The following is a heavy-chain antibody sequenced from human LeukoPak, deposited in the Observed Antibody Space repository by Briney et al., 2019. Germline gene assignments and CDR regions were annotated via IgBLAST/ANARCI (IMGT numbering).Heavy chain of an antibody. V-gene: IGHV1-46*03. CDR2: INPSGGST. D-gene: IGHD4/OR15-4a*01. CDR3: SSPGGANQYGHYFDY. CDR1: GYTFTSYY. J-gene: IGHJ4*02. Sequence: ASAKVSCKASGYTFTSYYMHWVRQAPGQGLEWMGIINPSGGSTSYAQKFQGRVTMTRDTSTSTVYMELSSLRSEDTAVYYCSSPGGANQYGHYFDYWGQGTLVTVSS.